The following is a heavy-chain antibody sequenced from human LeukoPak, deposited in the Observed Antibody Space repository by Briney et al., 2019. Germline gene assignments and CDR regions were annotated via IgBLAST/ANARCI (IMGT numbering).Heavy chain of an antibody. CDR2: ISSSSSYI. V-gene: IGHV3-21*01. J-gene: IGHJ4*02. Sequence: GGSLRLSCAASGFTFSSYSMNWVRQAPGKGLEWVSSISSSSSYIYYADSVKGRFTISRDNAKNSLYLQMNSLRAEDTAVYYCARGIAAAGNFDYWGQGTLVTVSS. D-gene: IGHD6-13*01. CDR1: GFTFSSYS. CDR3: ARGIAAAGNFDY.